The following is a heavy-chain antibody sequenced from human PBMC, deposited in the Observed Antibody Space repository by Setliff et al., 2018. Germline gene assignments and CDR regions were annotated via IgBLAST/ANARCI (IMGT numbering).Heavy chain of an antibody. J-gene: IGHJ5*02. CDR1: GASISDYY. D-gene: IGHD3-3*01. CDR3: ARERTIFGILVISGWFDP. Sequence: SETLSLTCNVSGASISDYYWTWIRQPAGKELEWIGRVSASGSTTYNPSLKSRVTMSVDTSRNQISLNLTSVTAAGTAMYYCARERTIFGILVISGWFDPWGQGTVVTVSS. V-gene: IGHV4-4*07. CDR2: VSASGST.